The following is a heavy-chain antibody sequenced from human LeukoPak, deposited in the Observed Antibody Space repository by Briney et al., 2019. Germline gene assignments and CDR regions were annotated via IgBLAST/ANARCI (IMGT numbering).Heavy chain of an antibody. Sequence: PSETLSLNCTVSGGSLSRYYWSWIRQPAAKGLEWIGRIYTSGSTNYIPSLKSRVTMSVDTSKNQFSLKLSSVTAADTAVYYCARYDFSDAFDIWGQGTMVTVSS. CDR1: GGSLSRYY. CDR2: IYTSGST. V-gene: IGHV4-4*07. J-gene: IGHJ3*02. D-gene: IGHD3-3*01. CDR3: ARYDFSDAFDI.